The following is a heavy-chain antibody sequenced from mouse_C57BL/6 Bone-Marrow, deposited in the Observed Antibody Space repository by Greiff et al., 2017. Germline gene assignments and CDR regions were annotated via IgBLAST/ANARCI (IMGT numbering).Heavy chain of an antibody. CDR3: ARMMDYGSSSWFAY. CDR1: GYTFTSYW. CDR2: IDPSDSET. Sequence: VQLQQPGAELVRPGSSVKLSCKASGYTFTSYWMHWVKQRPIQGLEWIGNIDPSDSETHYNQKFKDKATLTVDKSSSTAYMQLSSLTSEDSAVYYCARMMDYGSSSWFAYWGQGTLVTVSA. V-gene: IGHV1-52*01. D-gene: IGHD1-1*01. J-gene: IGHJ3*01.